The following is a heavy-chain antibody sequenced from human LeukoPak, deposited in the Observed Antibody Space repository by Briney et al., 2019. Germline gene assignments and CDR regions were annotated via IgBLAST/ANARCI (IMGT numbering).Heavy chain of an antibody. J-gene: IGHJ5*02. CDR1: GGTFSSYA. Sequence: SVKVSCKASGGTFSSYAISWVRQAPGQGLEWMGGIIPIFGTANYAQKFQGRVTITADESTSTAYMELSSLRSEDTAVYYCARGRCSSTSCAPWWFDPWGQGTLVTVSS. CDR2: IIPIFGTA. D-gene: IGHD2-2*01. V-gene: IGHV1-69*13. CDR3: ARGRCSSTSCAPWWFDP.